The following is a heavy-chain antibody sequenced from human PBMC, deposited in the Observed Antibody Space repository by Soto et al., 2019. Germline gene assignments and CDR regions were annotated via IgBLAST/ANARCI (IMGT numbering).Heavy chain of an antibody. Sequence: GGSLRLSCASSGFTFSSYAMSLVRQAPGKGLEWVSAISGSGGSTYYADSVKGRFTISRDNSKNTLYLQMNSLRAEDTAVYYCAKGITGTTPEVPFDYWGQGTLVTVSS. CDR3: AKGITGTTPEVPFDY. CDR1: GFTFSSYA. V-gene: IGHV3-23*01. J-gene: IGHJ4*02. CDR2: ISGSGGST. D-gene: IGHD1-20*01.